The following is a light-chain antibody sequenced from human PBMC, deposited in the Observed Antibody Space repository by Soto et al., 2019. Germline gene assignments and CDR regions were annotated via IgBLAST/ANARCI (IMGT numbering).Light chain of an antibody. Sequence: EIVFTQSPGTLPLSPGERATLSCRASQSVTNTYLAWYQQILGQPPRLLIYGASRRATGISDRFTGSGSRTEFTLTISRLEPEDFEVDYCHQYASIPLTFGGGTKVDIK. V-gene: IGKV3-20*01. J-gene: IGKJ4*01. CDR3: HQYASIPLT. CDR1: QSVTNTY. CDR2: GAS.